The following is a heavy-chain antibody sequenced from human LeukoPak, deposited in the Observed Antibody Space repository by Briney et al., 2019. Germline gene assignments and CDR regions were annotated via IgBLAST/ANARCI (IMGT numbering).Heavy chain of an antibody. CDR3: ARVEIPGYYYYMDV. V-gene: IGHV3-7*01. Sequence: PGGSLRLSCTASGFSFSSYWMSWVRQAPGKGLEWVANIRQDGSEKYYVDSMKGRFTISRDNAKNSLYLQLNSLRAEDTAVYYCARVEIPGYYYYMDVWGKGTTVTVSS. CDR1: GFSFSSYW. J-gene: IGHJ6*03. D-gene: IGHD2-2*01. CDR2: IRQDGSEK.